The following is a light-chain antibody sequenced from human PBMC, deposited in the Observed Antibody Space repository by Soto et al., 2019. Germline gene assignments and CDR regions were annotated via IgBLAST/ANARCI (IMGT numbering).Light chain of an antibody. J-gene: IGKJ2*01. V-gene: IGKV3-20*01. CDR2: GAS. CDR1: QRISSSY. Sequence: EIVLTQSPGTLSLSPGERATLSCRASQRISSSYVAWYQQRFGQPVRLLIYGASSRATGIPDRFSGSGSGTDFTLTSSRLEPEDFAVYYCQQYCNSPPGTFGQGTKLEIK. CDR3: QQYCNSPPGT.